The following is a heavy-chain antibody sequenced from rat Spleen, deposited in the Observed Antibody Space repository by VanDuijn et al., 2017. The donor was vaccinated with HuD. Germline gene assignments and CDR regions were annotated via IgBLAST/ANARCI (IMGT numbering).Heavy chain of an antibody. CDR3: ARRHYGYTDYFDY. D-gene: IGHD1-9*01. CDR1: GFTFNTYW. CDR2: ISNTGDNT. J-gene: IGHJ2*01. V-gene: IGHV5-31*01. Sequence: EVQLVESDGGLVQPGRSLKLSCVASGFTFNTYWMTWIRQAPGKGLEWVASISNTGDNTYYPDSVKGRFTISRDNAKSTLSLQMDSLRSEDTATYYCARRHYGYTDYFDYWGQGVMVTVSS.